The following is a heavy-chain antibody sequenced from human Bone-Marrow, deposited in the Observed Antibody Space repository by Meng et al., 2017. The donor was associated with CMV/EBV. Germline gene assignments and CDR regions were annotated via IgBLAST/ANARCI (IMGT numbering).Heavy chain of an antibody. Sequence: GGSLRLSCAASGFTFRSCYMNWVRQPPGKGLEWVAVISYDGSNKYYADSVKGRFTISRDNSKNTLYLQMNSLRAQDTAVYNFVKDGGTYYDFFSGFYEGWGQGTLVTFSS. CDR2: ISYDGSNK. V-gene: IGHV3-30*18. CDR1: GFTFRSCY. D-gene: IGHD3-3*01. J-gene: IGHJ4*02. CDR3: VKDGGTYYDFFSGFYEG.